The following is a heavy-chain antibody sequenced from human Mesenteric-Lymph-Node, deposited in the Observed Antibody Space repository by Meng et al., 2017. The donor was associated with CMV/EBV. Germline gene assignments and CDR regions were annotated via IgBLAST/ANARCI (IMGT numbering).Heavy chain of an antibody. V-gene: IGHV1-18*01. CDR3: ARNEDVSGNYGNAFDI. Sequence: ASVKVSCKTSGYSFTTYGLTWVRQAPGEGLEWMGWIRLYNGKTNFAQKFQGRLTMTTDTFTSTAYMELRSLRSDDTGVYYCARNEDVSGNYGNAFDIWGQGTMVTVSS. D-gene: IGHD1-26*01. CDR2: IRLYNGKT. J-gene: IGHJ3*02. CDR1: GYSFTTYG.